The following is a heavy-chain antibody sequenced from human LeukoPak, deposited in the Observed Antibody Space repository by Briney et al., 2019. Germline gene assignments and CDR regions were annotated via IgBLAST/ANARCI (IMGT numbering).Heavy chain of an antibody. D-gene: IGHD3-16*02. CDR1: GFTFNNFA. CDR3: AKSGEFSFEEY. CDR2: VSNSGSRT. Sequence: GGSLRLSCAASGFTFNNFAMGWVRQAPGKGLEWVSAVSNSGSRTYYADSVKGRFTISRDNSKNTLYPQMDSLGAEDTAVYYCAKSGEFSFEEYWGQGTLVTVPS. V-gene: IGHV3-23*01. J-gene: IGHJ4*02.